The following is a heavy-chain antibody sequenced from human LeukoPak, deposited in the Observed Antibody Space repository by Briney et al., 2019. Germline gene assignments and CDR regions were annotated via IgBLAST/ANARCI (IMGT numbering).Heavy chain of an antibody. CDR3: ARDAFVVVPAAIPYYFDY. V-gene: IGHV3-7*01. J-gene: IGHJ4*02. CDR1: GFTFSSYW. Sequence: GGSLRLSCAASGFTFSSYWMSWVRQAPGKGLEWVANIKQDGSEKYYVDSVKGRFTISRDNAKNSLYLRMNSLRAEDTAVYYCARDAFVVVPAAIPYYFDYWGQGTLVTVSS. CDR2: IKQDGSEK. D-gene: IGHD2-2*02.